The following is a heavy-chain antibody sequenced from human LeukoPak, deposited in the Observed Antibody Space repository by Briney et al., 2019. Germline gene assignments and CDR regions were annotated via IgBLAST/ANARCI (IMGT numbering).Heavy chain of an antibody. Sequence: EASVKASCKASGYTFTSYGISWVRQAPGQGLEWMGWISAYNGNTNYAQKLQGRVTMTTDTSTSTAYMELRSLRSDDTAVYYCARVLRSTGWFDPWGQGTLVTVSS. D-gene: IGHD5/OR15-5a*01. J-gene: IGHJ5*02. V-gene: IGHV1-18*01. CDR3: ARVLRSTGWFDP. CDR2: ISAYNGNT. CDR1: GYTFTSYG.